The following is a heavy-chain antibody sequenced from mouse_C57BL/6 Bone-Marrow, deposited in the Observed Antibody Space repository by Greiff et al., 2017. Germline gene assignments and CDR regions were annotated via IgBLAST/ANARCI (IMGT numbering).Heavy chain of an antibody. D-gene: IGHD1-1*01. Sequence: EVQLQQSGPELVKPGASVKISCKASGYSFPDYNMNWVKQSNGKSLEWIGVINPHYGTTSYNQKFKGKATLTVDQSSSTAYMQLNSLTSEDSAVYYGARSSYYYGSLWYFDVWGTGTTVTVSS. J-gene: IGHJ1*03. CDR1: GYSFPDYN. CDR2: INPHYGTT. V-gene: IGHV1-39*01. CDR3: ARSSYYYGSLWYFDV.